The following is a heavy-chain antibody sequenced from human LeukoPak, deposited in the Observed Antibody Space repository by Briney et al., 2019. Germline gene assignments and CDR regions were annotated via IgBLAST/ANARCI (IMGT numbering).Heavy chain of an antibody. J-gene: IGHJ4*02. CDR2: IIPIFGTA. CDR1: GGTFSSYA. V-gene: IGHV1-69*05. D-gene: IGHD5-18*01. CDR3: ARGGYSYGPYFDY. Sequence: RASVKVSCKASGGTFSSYAISWVRQAPGQGLEWMGGIIPIFGTANYAQKFQGRVTITTDESTSTAYMELSSLRSDDTAVYYCARGGYSYGPYFDYWGQGTLVTVSS.